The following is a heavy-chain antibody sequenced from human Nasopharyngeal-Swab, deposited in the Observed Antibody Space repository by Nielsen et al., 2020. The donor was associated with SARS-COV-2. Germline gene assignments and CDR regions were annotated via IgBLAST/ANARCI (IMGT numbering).Heavy chain of an antibody. D-gene: IGHD2-2*01. CDR3: ARAWDIVVVPAAMWSYMDV. J-gene: IGHJ6*03. CDR1: GFTFSSYA. Sequence: GGSLRLSCAASGFTFSSYAMHWVRQAPGKGLEWVAVILYDGSNKYYADSVKGRFTISRDNSKNTLYLQMNSLRAEDTAVYYCARAWDIVVVPAAMWSYMDVWGKGTTVTVSS. V-gene: IGHV3-30*04. CDR2: ILYDGSNK.